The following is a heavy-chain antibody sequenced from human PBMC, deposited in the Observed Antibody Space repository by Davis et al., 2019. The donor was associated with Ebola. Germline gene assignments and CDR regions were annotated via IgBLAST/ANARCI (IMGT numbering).Heavy chain of an antibody. Sequence: GGSLRLSCTASGFAFSNFGMHWVRQAPGTGPEWIAVIWSDERKLYGDSVKGRFTISRDNSKNTLYLQMNSLRAEDTAVYYCAKYASFYYAVGSNWFDPWGQGTLVTVSS. CDR2: IWSDERK. CDR1: GFAFSNFG. J-gene: IGHJ5*02. CDR3: AKYASFYYAVGSNWFDP. V-gene: IGHV3-33*06. D-gene: IGHD3-10*01.